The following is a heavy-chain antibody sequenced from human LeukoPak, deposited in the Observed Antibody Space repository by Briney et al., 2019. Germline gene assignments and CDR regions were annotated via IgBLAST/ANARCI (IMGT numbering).Heavy chain of an antibody. CDR1: GGSISSGDYY. CDR3: ARASGDLYLSDC. V-gene: IGHV4-30-4*01. J-gene: IGHJ4*02. Sequence: SETLSLTCTVSGGSISSGDYYWSWIRQPPGKGLEWIGYIYYSGSTYYNPSLKSRVTISVDTSKNQFSLKLSSVTAANTAVYYCARASGDLYLSDCCGQGTLVTVSS. D-gene: IGHD2-21*01. CDR2: IYYSGST.